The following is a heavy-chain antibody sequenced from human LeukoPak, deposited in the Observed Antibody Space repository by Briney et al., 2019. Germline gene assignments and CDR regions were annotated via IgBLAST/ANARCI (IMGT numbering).Heavy chain of an antibody. D-gene: IGHD3-22*01. CDR2: INPNSGGT. Sequence: GASVKVSCKASGYTFSGYYLHWVRQAPGQGIEWMGWINPNSGGTNYAQKFQGRVTMTTDTSITTAYMDLSSLRSDDTAVYYCGRGPPPRSIVVPSGPHYYYMDVWGTGTTVTVSS. V-gene: IGHV1-2*02. CDR3: GRGPPPRSIVVPSGPHYYYMDV. J-gene: IGHJ6*03. CDR1: GYTFSGYY.